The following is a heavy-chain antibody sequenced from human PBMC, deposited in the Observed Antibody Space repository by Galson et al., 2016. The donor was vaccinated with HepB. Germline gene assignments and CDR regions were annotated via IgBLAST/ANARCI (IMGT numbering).Heavy chain of an antibody. V-gene: IGHV2-70*01. CDR1: GFSLSTSGMS. CDR2: IDWDDDK. Sequence: PALVKPTQTLTLTCTFSGFSLSTSGMSVSWIRQPPGKTLEWLALIDWDDDKFHSTSLKTRLTISKDTSKNQVVLTMTNMDPVDTATYYCARTPLQYYYGSGCYYFDDWGRGTLVTVSS. CDR3: ARTPLQYYYGSGCYYFDD. D-gene: IGHD3-10*01. J-gene: IGHJ4*02.